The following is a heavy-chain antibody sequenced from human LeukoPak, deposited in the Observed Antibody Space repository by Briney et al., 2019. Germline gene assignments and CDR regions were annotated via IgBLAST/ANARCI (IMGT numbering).Heavy chain of an antibody. CDR3: ARYFWSGYHYYYYYMDV. CDR1: GGSFSGYY. CDR2: INHSGST. Sequence: PSETLSLTCAVYGGSFSGYYWSWIRQPPGKGLEWIGEINHSGSTNYNPSLKSRVTISVDTSKNQFSLKLSSVTAADTAVYYCARYFWSGYHYYYYYMDVWGKGTTVTVSS. J-gene: IGHJ6*03. D-gene: IGHD3-3*01. V-gene: IGHV4-34*01.